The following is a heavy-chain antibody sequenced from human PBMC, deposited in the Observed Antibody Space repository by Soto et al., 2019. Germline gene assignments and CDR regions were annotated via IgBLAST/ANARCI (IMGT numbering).Heavy chain of an antibody. V-gene: IGHV4-59*01. Sequence: SETLSLTCTVSGVTISSYYWSWIRQPPGKGLEWIGYIYYSGSTNYNPSLKSRVTISVDTSKNQFSLKLSSVTAADTAVYYCARNFRTPGSGYYMDVWGKGTTVTVS. CDR1: GVTISSYY. D-gene: IGHD3-3*01. J-gene: IGHJ6*03. CDR2: IYYSGST. CDR3: ARNFRTPGSGYYMDV.